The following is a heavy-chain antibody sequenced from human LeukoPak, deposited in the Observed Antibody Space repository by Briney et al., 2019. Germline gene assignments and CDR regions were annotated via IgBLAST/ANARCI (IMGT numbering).Heavy chain of an antibody. CDR2: IWDDGSGK. J-gene: IGHJ4*02. D-gene: IGHD1-26*01. V-gene: IGHV3-33*06. Sequence: PGGSLRLSCAASGFTFSSYGMHRVRQAPGEGLEWVAVIWDDGSGKYYADSVKGRFSISRDNSRNGLYLQMDSLRADDTAVYFCAKPTPGRGSFLIEYWGQGTLVTVSS. CDR3: AKPTPGRGSFLIEY. CDR1: GFTFSSYG.